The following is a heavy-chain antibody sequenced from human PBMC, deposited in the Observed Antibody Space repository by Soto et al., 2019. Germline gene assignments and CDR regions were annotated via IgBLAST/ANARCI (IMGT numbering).Heavy chain of an antibody. CDR2: INDQGGST. J-gene: IGHJ4*02. Sequence: PGGFLRLSCAASGFTFSNYWRHWVRQAPGKGLVWISRINDQGGSTYYADSVKGRFTISRDNSKNTLYLQMNSLRAEDTAVYYCAKDPTSYDSSAQFDSWGQGTLVTVSS. D-gene: IGHD3-22*01. CDR1: GFTFSNYW. CDR3: AKDPTSYDSSAQFDS. V-gene: IGHV3-74*01.